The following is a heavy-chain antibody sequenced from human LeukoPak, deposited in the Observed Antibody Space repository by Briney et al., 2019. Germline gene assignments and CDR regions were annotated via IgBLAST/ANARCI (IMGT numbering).Heavy chain of an antibody. CDR2: INHSGST. J-gene: IGHJ3*02. CDR3: ARVSRLWWARDI. Sequence: PSETLSLTCAVYGGSFSAYYWSWIRQPPGKGLEWIGEINHSGSTNYNPSLKSRVNISVDTSKNQFSLKLSSVTAADTAVYYCARVSRLWWARDIWGQGTMVTVSS. D-gene: IGHD2-21*01. CDR1: GGSFSAYY. V-gene: IGHV4-34*01.